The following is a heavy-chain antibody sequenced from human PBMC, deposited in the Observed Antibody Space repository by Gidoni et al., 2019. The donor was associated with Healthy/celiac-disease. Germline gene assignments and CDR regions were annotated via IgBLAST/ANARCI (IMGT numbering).Heavy chain of an antibody. CDR2: ISYSGST. J-gene: IGHJ2*01. Sequence: QVQLQESGPGLVKPSETLSLTCTVSGGSISSYYWSWIRQPPGKGLEWIGYISYSGSTNYNPSLKSRVTISVDTSKNQFSLKLSSVTAADTAVYYCARIPNSSGYPYWYFDLWGRGTLVTVSS. D-gene: IGHD3-22*01. CDR3: ARIPNSSGYPYWYFDL. V-gene: IGHV4-59*01. CDR1: GGSISSYY.